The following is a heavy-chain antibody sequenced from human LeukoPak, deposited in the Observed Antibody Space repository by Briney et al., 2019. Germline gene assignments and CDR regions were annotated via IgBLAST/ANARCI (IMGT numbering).Heavy chain of an antibody. Sequence: PSETLSLTCAVYGGSFSGYYWSWIRQPPGKGLEWIGEINHSGSTNYNPSLKSRVTISVDTSKNQFSLKLSSVTAADTAVYYCARGPYFPEYFDRLLNAFDIWGQGTMVTVSS. J-gene: IGHJ3*02. V-gene: IGHV4-34*01. CDR1: GGSFSGYY. CDR2: INHSGST. CDR3: ARGPYFPEYFDRLLNAFDI. D-gene: IGHD3-9*01.